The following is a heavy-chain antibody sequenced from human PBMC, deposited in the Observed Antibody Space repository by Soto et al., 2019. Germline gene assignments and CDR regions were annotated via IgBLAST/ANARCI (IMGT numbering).Heavy chain of an antibody. CDR3: VRPQMTIVGVAPSAFDI. CDR2: SRNKANSYTT. D-gene: IGHD3-3*01. J-gene: IGHJ3*02. Sequence: GGSLRLSCAASGFTFSDHYIDWVRQAPGKGLEWVGRSRNKANSYTTQYAASVKGRFTLSRDDSKNSLYLQMNSLKTEDTAVYYCVRPQMTIVGVAPSAFDIWGQGTTVTVSS. CDR1: GFTFSDHY. V-gene: IGHV3-72*01.